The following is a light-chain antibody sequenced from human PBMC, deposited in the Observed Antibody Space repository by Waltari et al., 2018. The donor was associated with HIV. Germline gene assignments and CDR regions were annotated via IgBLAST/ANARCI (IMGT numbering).Light chain of an antibody. CDR2: EVS. J-gene: IGLJ1*01. V-gene: IGLV2-14*01. Sequence: QSALTQPASVSGSPGQSITISCTGTSSDIGSHNYVSWYQQYPGKAPKLLISEVSNRPSGVSNRLSGSKSGNTSSLSISGLRAEDEADYYCSSYTNIRTYVFGTGTKVTVV. CDR1: SSDIGSHNY. CDR3: SSYTNIRTYV.